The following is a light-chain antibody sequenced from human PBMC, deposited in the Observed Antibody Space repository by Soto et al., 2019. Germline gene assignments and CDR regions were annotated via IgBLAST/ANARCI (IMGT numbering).Light chain of an antibody. J-gene: IGKJ4*01. CDR1: QSVSSD. CDR2: HSS. CDR3: QHYNNWPLT. V-gene: IGKV3-15*01. Sequence: ETVMTQSPGTLSVSPGERATLSCRASQSVSSDLAWYQQKPGQAPRLLTYHSSTRAPAIPARFSGSGSGTEFTLTISSLQSEDFAVYYCQHYNNWPLTFGGGTKVDIK.